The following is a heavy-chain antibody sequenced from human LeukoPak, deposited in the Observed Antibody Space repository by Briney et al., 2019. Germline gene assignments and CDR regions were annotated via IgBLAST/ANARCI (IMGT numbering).Heavy chain of an antibody. D-gene: IGHD4-11*01. CDR3: ARDLGVGVTTRKAFDY. CDR2: INSDGSST. J-gene: IGHJ4*02. Sequence: GGSLRLSCAASGFTFSNYWMHWVRHAPGKGLLSVSRINSDGSSTNYADSVEGRFTISRDNAKNTLYLQMNSLRAEDTAVYYCARDLGVGVTTRKAFDYWGQGTLVTVS. CDR1: GFTFSNYW. V-gene: IGHV3-74*01.